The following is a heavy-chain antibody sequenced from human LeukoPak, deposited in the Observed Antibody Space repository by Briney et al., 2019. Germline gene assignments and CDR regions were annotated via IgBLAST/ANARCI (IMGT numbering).Heavy chain of an antibody. CDR3: AREMDCSGGSCRDY. CDR2: INPNSGGT. V-gene: IGHV1-2*02. D-gene: IGHD2-15*01. J-gene: IGHJ4*02. Sequence: ASVKVSCKASGYTFTGYYMHWLRQAPGQGLEWMGWINPNSGGTNYAQKFQGRVTMTRDTSISTAYMELSRLRSDDTAVYYCAREMDCSGGSCRDYWGQGTLVTVSS. CDR1: GYTFTGYY.